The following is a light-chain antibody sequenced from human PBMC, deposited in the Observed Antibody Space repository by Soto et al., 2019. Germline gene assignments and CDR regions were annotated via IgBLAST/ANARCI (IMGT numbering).Light chain of an antibody. CDR1: QSVGGF. Sequence: PGERATLSCRASQSVGGFLAWYQQKPGQAPRLLLYDTSSRATGIPARFSGSGSGTDFTLTISSLEPEDFAVYYCQQRSNWITFGQGTRLEIE. CDR3: QQRSNWIT. J-gene: IGKJ5*01. CDR2: DTS. V-gene: IGKV3-11*01.